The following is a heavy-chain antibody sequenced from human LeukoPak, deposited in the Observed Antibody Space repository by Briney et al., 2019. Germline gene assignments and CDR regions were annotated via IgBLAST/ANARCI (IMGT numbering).Heavy chain of an antibody. Sequence: GASVKVSCKASGYTFTSYGISWVRQAPGQGLEWMGWISAYNGNANYAQNLQGRITMTTDTSTSTAYMELTSLRSDDTAVYYCARGGTIFGVAAPARFDYWGQGTLVTVSS. CDR3: ARGGTIFGVAAPARFDY. CDR1: GYTFTSYG. J-gene: IGHJ4*02. CDR2: ISAYNGNA. D-gene: IGHD3-3*01. V-gene: IGHV1-18*01.